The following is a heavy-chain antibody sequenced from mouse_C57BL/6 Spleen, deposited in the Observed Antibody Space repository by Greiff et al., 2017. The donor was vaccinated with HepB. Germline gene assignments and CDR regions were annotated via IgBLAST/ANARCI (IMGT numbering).Heavy chain of an antibody. CDR2: IYPRDGST. D-gene: IGHD2-3*01. V-gene: IGHV1-85*01. CDR3: ARRVYDGYYRFAY. Sequence: VKLVESGPELVKPGASVKLSCKASGYTFTSYDINWVKQRPGQGLEWIGWIYPRDGSTKYNEKFKGKATLTVDTSSSTAYMELHSLTSEDSAVYFCARRVYDGYYRFAYWGQGTLVTVSA. CDR1: GYTFTSYD. J-gene: IGHJ3*01.